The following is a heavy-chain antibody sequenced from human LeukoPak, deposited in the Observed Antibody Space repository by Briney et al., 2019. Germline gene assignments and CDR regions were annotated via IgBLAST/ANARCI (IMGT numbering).Heavy chain of an antibody. J-gene: IGHJ4*02. CDR1: GFTFSDYT. D-gene: IGHD6-13*01. V-gene: IGHV3-30*04. CDR3: ATANSSSWHYFDD. Sequence: GPLRLSCAASGFTFSDYTLHWVRQAPGKGLEWLAVISYDGSQKYYADSVTGRFTISRDNSKNTVNLQMNSLRVEDTAVFYCATANSSSWHYFDDWGQGTLVTVSS. CDR2: ISYDGSQK.